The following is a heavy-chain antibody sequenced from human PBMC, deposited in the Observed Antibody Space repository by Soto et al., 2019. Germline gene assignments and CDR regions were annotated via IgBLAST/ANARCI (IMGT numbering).Heavy chain of an antibody. CDR2: IWYDGSNK. D-gene: IGHD2-21*01. J-gene: IGHJ6*02. CDR1: GFTFSSYG. CDR3: AREKFADYYYGMDV. V-gene: IGHV3-33*01. Sequence: PGGSLRLSCAASGFTFSSYGMHWVRQAPGKGLEWVAVIWYDGSNKYYADSVKGRFTISRDNSKNTLYLQMNSLRAEDTAVYYCAREKFADYYYGMDVWGQGTTVTVS.